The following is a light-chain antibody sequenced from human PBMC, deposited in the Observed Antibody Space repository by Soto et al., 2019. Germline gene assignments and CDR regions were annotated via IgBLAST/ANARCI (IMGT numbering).Light chain of an antibody. CDR2: AAS. J-gene: IGKJ1*01. CDR1: QSVSID. V-gene: IGKV1-39*01. Sequence: DIQMTQSPSCLCAFVGGRVTLXCRASQSVSIDVSWSQQKPGKAPKLLIYAASSWQGGGPSRFSGSGSGTDFTRTISSLQPEDFATYYGQQSYSTLRTFGQGTKVDIK. CDR3: QQSYSTLRT.